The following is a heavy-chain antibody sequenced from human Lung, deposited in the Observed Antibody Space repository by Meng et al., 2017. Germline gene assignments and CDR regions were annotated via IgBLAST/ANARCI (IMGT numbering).Heavy chain of an antibody. Sequence: QLQAAAPALVKPSNTLSLTCTASGGSISSSNYNWSWIRQPPGKGLEWSGHIYNSGSTYYNPSPKSRITISVDTSKNQFSLKLSSVTAADTAVYYCARGQKGYFDLWGRGTLVTVSS. V-gene: IGHV4-30-4*01. CDR3: ARGQKGYFDL. J-gene: IGHJ2*01. CDR2: IYNSGST. CDR1: GGSISSSNYN.